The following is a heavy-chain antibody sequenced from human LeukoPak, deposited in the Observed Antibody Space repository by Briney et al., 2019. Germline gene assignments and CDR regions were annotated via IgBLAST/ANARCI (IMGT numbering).Heavy chain of an antibody. V-gene: IGHV4-34*01. J-gene: IGHJ6*02. CDR1: GGSFRGYY. CDR3: AKVWEQPNYYYYGMDV. CDR2: INHSGST. Sequence: SETLSLTCAVYGGSFRGYYWSWIRQPPGKGLEWIGEINHSGSTNYNPSLKSRVTISVDTSENQFSLKLSSVAAADTAVYYCAKVWEQPNYYYYGMDVWGQGTTVTVSS. D-gene: IGHD1-26*01.